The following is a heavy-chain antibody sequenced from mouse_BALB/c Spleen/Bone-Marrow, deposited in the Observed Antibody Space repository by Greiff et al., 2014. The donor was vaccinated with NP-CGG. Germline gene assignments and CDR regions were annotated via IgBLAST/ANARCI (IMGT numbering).Heavy chain of an antibody. CDR2: IDPANGNT. V-gene: IGHV14-3*02. Sequence: VQLKESGAELVKPGASVKLSYTASGFNIKDTYMHWVKQRPEQGLEWIGRIDPANGNTKYDPKFQGKATITADTSSNTAYLQLSSLTSEDTAVYYCARSYGSSPFDYWGQGTTLTVSS. CDR1: GFNIKDTY. CDR3: ARSYGSSPFDY. J-gene: IGHJ2*01. D-gene: IGHD1-1*01.